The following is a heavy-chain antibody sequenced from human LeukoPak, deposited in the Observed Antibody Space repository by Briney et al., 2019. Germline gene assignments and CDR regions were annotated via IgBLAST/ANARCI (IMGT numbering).Heavy chain of an antibody. CDR1: GGSISSSSYY. D-gene: IGHD5-12*01. V-gene: IGHV4-39*01. CDR2: IYYSGST. CDR3: ARVLRLRDY. J-gene: IGHJ4*02. Sequence: PSETLSLTCTVSGGSISSSSYYWGWIRQPPGKGLEWIGSIYYSGSTYYNPSLKSRVTISVDTSKNQFSLKLSSVTAADTAVYYCARVLRLRDYWGQGTLVTVSS.